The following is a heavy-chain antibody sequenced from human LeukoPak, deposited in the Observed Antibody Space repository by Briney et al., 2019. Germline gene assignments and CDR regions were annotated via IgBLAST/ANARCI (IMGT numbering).Heavy chain of an antibody. CDR3: AARTDYVDYKVDDY. CDR1: GGSISSSNW. Sequence: SETLSLTCAVSGGSISSSNWWSRVRPPPGKGLEWIGEIYHSGSTNYNPSLKSRVTISVDKSKNQFSLKLSSVTAADTAVYYCAARTDYVDYKVDDYWGQGTLVTVSS. CDR2: IYHSGST. J-gene: IGHJ4*02. V-gene: IGHV4-4*02. D-gene: IGHD4-17*01.